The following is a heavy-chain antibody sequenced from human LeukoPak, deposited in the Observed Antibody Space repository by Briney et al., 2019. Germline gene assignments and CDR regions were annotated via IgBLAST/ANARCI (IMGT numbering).Heavy chain of an antibody. CDR1: GFSFDTYW. CDR2: IKFEGIET. V-gene: IGHV3-7*03. Sequence: PGGSLRLSCAASGFSFDTYWMRWVRQAPGKGPGWVAHIKFEGIETYNVDSVTGRFTLSRDNAKRSLYLAMNNLRAEDTALYYCARDSSPMELRSCIGGFDDWGQGTLVTVSS. D-gene: IGHD3-10*01. J-gene: IGHJ4*02. CDR3: ARDSSPMELRSCIGGFDD.